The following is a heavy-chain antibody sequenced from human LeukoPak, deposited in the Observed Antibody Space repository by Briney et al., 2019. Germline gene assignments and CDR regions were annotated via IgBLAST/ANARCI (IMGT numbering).Heavy chain of an antibody. CDR2: ISSSGSTI. CDR3: ARGHTAVTRHFDF. D-gene: IGHD4-17*01. Sequence: GGSLRLSCAASGFTFSDYYMSWIRQAPGKGLEWVSYISSSGSTIYYADSVKGRFTISRDNAKNLLYLDMNSLRAEDTAVYYCARGHTAVTRHFDFWGQGTLVTVSS. J-gene: IGHJ4*02. CDR1: GFTFSDYY. V-gene: IGHV3-11*04.